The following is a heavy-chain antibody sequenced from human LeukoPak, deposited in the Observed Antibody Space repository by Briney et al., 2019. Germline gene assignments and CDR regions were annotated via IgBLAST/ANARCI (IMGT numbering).Heavy chain of an antibody. D-gene: IGHD2-2*01. Sequence: GGSLRLSCAVSGFTFSSYAMNWVRQAPGKGLEWVSGISGSGASTYYTDSVKGRFTISRDNSKNTLYLQMNSLRAEDTAVYYCAKKGGRVIPAATPYYFDYWGQGSLVTVSS. V-gene: IGHV3-23*01. CDR2: ISGSGAST. CDR1: GFTFSSYA. J-gene: IGHJ4*02. CDR3: AKKGGRVIPAATPYYFDY.